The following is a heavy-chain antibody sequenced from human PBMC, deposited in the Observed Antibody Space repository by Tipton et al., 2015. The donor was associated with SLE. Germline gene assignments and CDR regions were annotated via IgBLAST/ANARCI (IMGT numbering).Heavy chain of an antibody. CDR1: GGPISSSSYY. CDR2: IYYSGST. CDR3: ARVPFYYYYYMDV. J-gene: IGHJ6*03. Sequence: LRLSCTVSGGPISSSSYYWGWIRQAPGKGLEWIGSIYYSGSTFYNPSLKRRVTTSLDTSKNQFSLKLSSVTAADTAVYYCARVPFYYYYYMDVWGKGTTVTVSS. V-gene: IGHV4-39*07.